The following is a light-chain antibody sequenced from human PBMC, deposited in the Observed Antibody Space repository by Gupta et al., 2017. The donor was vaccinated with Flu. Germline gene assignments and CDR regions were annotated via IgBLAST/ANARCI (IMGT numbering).Light chain of an antibody. CDR2: DAT. V-gene: IGLV7-46*01. CDR3: LLSYSGAWV. CDR1: TGAVPSGHF. J-gene: IGLJ3*02. Sequence: QAVVTQEPSLTVSPGGTVTLTCDSDTGAVPSGHFPYWFQQRPGQAPKTLIYDATNKHSWTPARFSGSLLGGKAALTLSGAQPDDEADYYCLLSYSGAWVFGGGTKLTVL.